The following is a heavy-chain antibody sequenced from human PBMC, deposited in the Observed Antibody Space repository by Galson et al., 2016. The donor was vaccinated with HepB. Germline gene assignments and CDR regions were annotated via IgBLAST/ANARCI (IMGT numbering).Heavy chain of an antibody. J-gene: IGHJ4*02. D-gene: IGHD3-10*02. Sequence: SETLSLTCTVPGDPIDSASHYWGWIRQPPGKRLEWVGNFSDSGTANSSPSLKSRVTISFDTSRNHFSLRLTSVTAADTAVYHCARGPSRLLGHYFLDSWGQGILVTVSS. CDR2: FSDSGTA. V-gene: IGHV4-39*02. CDR1: GDPIDSASHY. CDR3: ARGPSRLLGHYFLDS.